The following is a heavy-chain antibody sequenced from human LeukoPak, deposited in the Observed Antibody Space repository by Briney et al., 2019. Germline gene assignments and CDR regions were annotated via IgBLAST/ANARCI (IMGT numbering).Heavy chain of an antibody. Sequence: GGSLTLSCAVSGFTFSSYSMTWVRQAPGKGLEWVSSISRSSGYKYYADSVKGRFTISRDNAKNSLYLQMDSLRAEDAAVYYCARTSGESTAALRAPFDYWGQGTLATVSS. J-gene: IGHJ4*02. V-gene: IGHV3-21*01. CDR3: ARTSGESTAALRAPFDY. CDR2: ISRSSGYK. D-gene: IGHD6-6*01. CDR1: GFTFSSYS.